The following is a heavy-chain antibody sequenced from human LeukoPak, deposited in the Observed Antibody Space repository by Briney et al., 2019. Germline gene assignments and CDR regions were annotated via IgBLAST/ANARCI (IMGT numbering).Heavy chain of an antibody. V-gene: IGHV6-1*01. CDR1: GDSVSSNSAA. Sequence: SQTLSLTCAISGDSVSSNSAAWNWIRQSPSRGLEWLGRTYCRSKWYNDYAVSVKSRITINPDTSKNQFSLQLNSVTPEDTAVYYCARHYDILTGHAFDIWGQGTMVTVSS. J-gene: IGHJ3*02. CDR2: TYCRSKWYN. CDR3: ARHYDILTGHAFDI. D-gene: IGHD3-9*01.